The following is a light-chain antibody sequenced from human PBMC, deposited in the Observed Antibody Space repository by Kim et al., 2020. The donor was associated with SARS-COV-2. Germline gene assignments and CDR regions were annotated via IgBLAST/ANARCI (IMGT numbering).Light chain of an antibody. CDR3: LLHYAGTQV. Sequence: PVETVTLTCTSSTGAVTSDSYPNLFQQKPGQAPRPLIYSTNRKHSWTPARFSGSLLGGKAALTLSAVQPEDEADYYCLLHYAGTQVFGGGTQLTVL. V-gene: IGLV7-43*01. CDR1: TGAVTSDSY. J-gene: IGLJ2*01. CDR2: STN.